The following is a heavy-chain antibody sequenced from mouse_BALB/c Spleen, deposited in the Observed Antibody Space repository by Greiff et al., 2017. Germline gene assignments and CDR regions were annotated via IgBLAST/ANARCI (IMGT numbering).Heavy chain of an antibody. CDR2: ISYSGST. CDR1: GDSITSGY. V-gene: IGHV3-8*02. CDR3: ATSSLSWDKAWFAY. D-gene: IGHD4-1*01. J-gene: IGHJ3*01. Sequence: EVKLVESGPSLVKPSQTLSLTCSVTGDSITSGYWNWIRKFPGNKLEYMGYISYSGSTYYNPSLKSRISITRDTSKNQYYLQLNSVTTEDTATYYCATSSLSWDKAWFAYWGQGTLVTVSA.